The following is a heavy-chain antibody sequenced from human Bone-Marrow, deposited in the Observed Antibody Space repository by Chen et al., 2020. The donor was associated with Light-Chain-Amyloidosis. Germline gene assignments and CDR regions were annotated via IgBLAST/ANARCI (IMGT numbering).Heavy chain of an antibody. J-gene: IGHJ4*02. D-gene: IGHD3-10*01. Sequence: EVQILESGGDLVQPGGSLSLSCEASGFTFRSYPMSWVRQASGKGLEWVSSISSTGSAAYYADTVKGRFTISRDNSKNTVHLQMDNLRAEDTAMYYCAKVLSAFDGSYNFDHWGRGNLVTVSS. CDR1: GFTFRSYP. CDR3: AKVLSAFDGSYNFDH. CDR2: ISSTGSAA. V-gene: IGHV3-23*01.